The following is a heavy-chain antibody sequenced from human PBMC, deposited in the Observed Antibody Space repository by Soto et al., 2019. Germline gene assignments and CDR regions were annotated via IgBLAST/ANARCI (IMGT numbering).Heavy chain of an antibody. D-gene: IGHD3-3*01. CDR2: IYYSGST. V-gene: IGHV4-59*01. CDR3: RRVKGTNDFWSGYQFFDY. J-gene: IGHJ4*02. Sequence: SETLSLTCTVSGGSISSYYWSWIRQPPGKGLEWIGYIYYSGSTNYNPSIKSRVTISVDTSKNQISLKLSSVTAADTAVYYCRRVKGTNDFWSGYQFFDYWGQGTLVTVSS. CDR1: GGSISSYY.